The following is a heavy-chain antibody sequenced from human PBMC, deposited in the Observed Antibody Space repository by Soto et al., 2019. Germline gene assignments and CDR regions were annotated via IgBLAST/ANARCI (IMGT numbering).Heavy chain of an antibody. CDR3: ARNPSAAGTQFDP. CDR1: GFTLSDYP. J-gene: IGHJ5*02. D-gene: IGHD6-13*01. Sequence: QVQLVESGGGVVQPGRSLGLSCAASGFTLSDYPMHWVRQAPGKGLEWVAVLSYDGYNKYYADSVKGRFTISRDKSKNTLYLQMNSLRAEDTAVYYCARNPSAAGTQFDPWGQGTRVTVSS. CDR2: LSYDGYNK. V-gene: IGHV3-30-3*01.